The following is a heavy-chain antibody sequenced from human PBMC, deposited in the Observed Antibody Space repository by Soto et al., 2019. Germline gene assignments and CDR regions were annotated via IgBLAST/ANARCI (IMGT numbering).Heavy chain of an antibody. V-gene: IGHV1-3*05. CDR3: ARGGPPIDY. J-gene: IGHJ4*02. D-gene: IGHD3-10*01. CDR2: INAGNGNT. CDR1: GYTFSSYA. Sequence: QVQLVQSGAEEKKPGASVKVSCKASGYTFSSYAMDWVRQAPGQRLEWMGWINAGNGNTKYSQKFQGRVTITRDTSASTAYMELSGLRSEDTAVYYCARGGPPIDYWGQGTLVTVSS.